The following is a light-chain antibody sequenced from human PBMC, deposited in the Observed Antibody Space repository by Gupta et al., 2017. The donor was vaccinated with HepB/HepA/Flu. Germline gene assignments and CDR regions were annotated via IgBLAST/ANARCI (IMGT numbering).Light chain of an antibody. J-gene: IGLJ2*01. CDR1: SSNIGSNT. CDR3: AAWDDSLNGPV. CDR2: SNN. Sequence: QSVLTPPPSASGTPGQRVTISCSGSSSNIGSNTVTWYQQLPGTAPKLLIYSNNQRPSGVPDRFSGSKSGTSASLAIIGLQSEDEADYYCAAWDDSLNGPVFGGGTKLTVL. V-gene: IGLV1-44*01.